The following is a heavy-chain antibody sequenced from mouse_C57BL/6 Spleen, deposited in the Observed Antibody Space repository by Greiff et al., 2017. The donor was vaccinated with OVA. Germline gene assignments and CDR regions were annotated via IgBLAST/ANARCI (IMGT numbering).Heavy chain of an antibody. D-gene: IGHD1-1*01. CDR1: GYTFTDYY. CDR3: AIITTVVEGVHYFDY. V-gene: IGHV1-26*01. Sequence: EVQLQQSGPELVKPGASVKISCKASGYTFTDYYMNWVKQSHGKSLEWIGDINPNNGGTSYNQKFKGKATLTVDKSSSTAYMELRSLTSEDSAVYYCAIITTVVEGVHYFDYWGQGTTLTVSS. J-gene: IGHJ2*01. CDR2: INPNNGGT.